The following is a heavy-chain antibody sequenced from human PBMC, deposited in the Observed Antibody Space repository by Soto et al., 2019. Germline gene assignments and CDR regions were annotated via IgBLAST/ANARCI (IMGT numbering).Heavy chain of an antibody. CDR3: STGHALEWYDSYDY. J-gene: IGHJ4*02. CDR2: IKSKTDGGTT. V-gene: IGHV3-15*01. CDR1: GFTFSNAW. Sequence: EVQLVESGGGLVKPGGSLSLSCAASGFTFSNAWMSWVRQAPGKGLEWVGRIKSKTDGGTTDYAAPVKGRFTISRDDSKNTLYLQMNSLKTEDTAVYYCSTGHALEWYDSYDYWGQGTLVTVSS. D-gene: IGHD3-3*01.